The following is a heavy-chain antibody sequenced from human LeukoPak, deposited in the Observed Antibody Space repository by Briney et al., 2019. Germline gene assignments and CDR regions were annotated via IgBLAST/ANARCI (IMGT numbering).Heavy chain of an antibody. CDR2: IYYSGST. J-gene: IGHJ4*02. CDR3: ARQDFDSSSSHGY. CDR1: GDSISSGGYC. D-gene: IGHD6-6*01. V-gene: IGHV4-31*03. Sequence: SETLSLTCTVSGDSISSGGYCWSWIRQHPGKGLEWIGYIYYSGSTYYNPSLKSRVTISVDSSKNQFSLKLSSVTAADTAVYYCARQDFDSSSSHGYWGQGTLVTVSS.